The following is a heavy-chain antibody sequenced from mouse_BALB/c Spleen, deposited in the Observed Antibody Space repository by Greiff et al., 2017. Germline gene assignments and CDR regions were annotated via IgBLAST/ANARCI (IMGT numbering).Heavy chain of an antibody. CDR2: ISYDGSN. Sequence: DVQLQESGPGLVKPSQSLSLTCSVTGYSITSGYYWNWIRQFPGNKLEWMGYISYDGSNNYNPSLKNRISITRDTSKNQFFLKLNSVTTEDTATYYCARIEDYDDAMDDWGQGTSVTVSS. V-gene: IGHV3-6*02. D-gene: IGHD2-4*01. CDR3: ARIEDYDDAMDD. J-gene: IGHJ4*01. CDR1: GYSITSGYY.